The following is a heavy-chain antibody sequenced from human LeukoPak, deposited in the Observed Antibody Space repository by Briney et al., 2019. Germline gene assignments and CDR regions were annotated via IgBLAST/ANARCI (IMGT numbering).Heavy chain of an antibody. D-gene: IGHD3-10*02. CDR3: ARGSGKGITMSVVPIPPGTH. J-gene: IGHJ4*02. CDR2: ISHNGIND. CDR1: GFSFTSYP. V-gene: IGHV3-30*04. Sequence: GGSLRLSCAASGFSFTSYPMHWVRQAPGKGLYWVALISHNGINDYYADSVKGRFTISRDNSNNTLHLQMNSLRVEDTAIYYCARGSGKGITMSVVPIPPGTHWGQGTVVTVSS.